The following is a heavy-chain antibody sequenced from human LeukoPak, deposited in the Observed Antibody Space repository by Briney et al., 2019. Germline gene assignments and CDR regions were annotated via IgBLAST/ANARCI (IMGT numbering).Heavy chain of an antibody. Sequence: PGGSLRLSCAASGFTFSSYWMSWVRQAPGKGLEWVASIKQGGSEKYYVDSVKGRFTISRDNAKNSLYLQMNSLRAEDTAVYYCASNYYDSSGYYDHRFDYWGQGTLVTVSS. CDR1: GFTFSSYW. CDR3: ASNYYDSSGYYDHRFDY. J-gene: IGHJ4*02. V-gene: IGHV3-7*01. CDR2: IKQGGSEK. D-gene: IGHD3-22*01.